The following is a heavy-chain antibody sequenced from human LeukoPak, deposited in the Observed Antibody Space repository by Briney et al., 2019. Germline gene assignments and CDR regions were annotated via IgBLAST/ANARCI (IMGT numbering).Heavy chain of an antibody. CDR1: GGSISSSSYY. D-gene: IGHD3-22*01. CDR2: LYYSGST. Sequence: SETLSLTCTVSGGSISSSSYYWGWIRQPPGKGLEWIGSLYYSGSTYYNPSLKSRVTISVDTSKNQFSLKLSSVTAADTAVYYCARGSGYYYGDFDYWGQGTLDTVSS. V-gene: IGHV4-39*01. J-gene: IGHJ4*02. CDR3: ARGSGYYYGDFDY.